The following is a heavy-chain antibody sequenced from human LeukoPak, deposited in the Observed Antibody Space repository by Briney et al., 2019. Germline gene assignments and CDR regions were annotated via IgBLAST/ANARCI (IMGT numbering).Heavy chain of an antibody. CDR3: ARLGQNRLLTCYFYP. V-gene: IGHV1-2*02. D-gene: IGHD3-9*01. J-gene: IGHJ5*02. CDR1: GYTFNDCY. CDR2: INPDSGGT. Sequence: ASVKVSCKASGYTFNDCYMHWVRQAPGQGLEWMGRINPDSGGTDYAQKFQGRVTMTRDTSITTAYMDLDRLRSDDTAVYYCARLGQNRLLTCYFYPWGQGTMVTVSS.